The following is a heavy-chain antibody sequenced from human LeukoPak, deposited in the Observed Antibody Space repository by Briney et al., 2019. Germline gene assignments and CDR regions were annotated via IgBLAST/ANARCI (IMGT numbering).Heavy chain of an antibody. CDR3: AVDIVATIDWFDP. CDR2: IIPILGIA. Sequence: SVKVSCKASGGTFSSYTISWVQQAPGQGLEWMGRIIPILGIANYAQKFQGRVTITADKSTSTAYMELSSLRSEDTAVYYCAVDIVATIDWFDPWGQGTLVTVSS. D-gene: IGHD5-12*01. CDR1: GGTFSSYT. J-gene: IGHJ5*02. V-gene: IGHV1-69*02.